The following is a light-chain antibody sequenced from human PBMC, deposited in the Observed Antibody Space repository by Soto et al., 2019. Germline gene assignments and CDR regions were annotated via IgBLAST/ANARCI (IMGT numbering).Light chain of an antibody. CDR2: GAS. V-gene: IGKV3-15*01. CDR3: QQYNSWLWT. Sequence: EIVITQSPATLSVSRGEGATLSCRASQSVSSKLAWYQQKPGQAPRLLIYGASTRATGIPARFSGSGSGTEFTLIISSLQSEDSAVYYCQQYNSWLWTLGQGTKVDIK. CDR1: QSVSSK. J-gene: IGKJ1*01.